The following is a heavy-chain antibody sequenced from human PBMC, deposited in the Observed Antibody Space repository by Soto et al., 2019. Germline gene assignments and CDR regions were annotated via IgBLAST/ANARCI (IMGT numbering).Heavy chain of an antibody. CDR2: LYHIGST. CDR1: GYSISSGNY. D-gene: IGHD2-2*01. V-gene: IGHV4-38-2*01. J-gene: IGHJ6*02. CDR3: RSSTSCYDESCVDV. Sequence: SETLSLTCAVSGYSISSGNYWAWIRQPPGRGLEWIGSLYHIGSTHYNTSLKSRVTVSVDTSKNHFSLELSSVTAADTAIYYCRSSTSCYDESCVDVWGQGTMVTVSS.